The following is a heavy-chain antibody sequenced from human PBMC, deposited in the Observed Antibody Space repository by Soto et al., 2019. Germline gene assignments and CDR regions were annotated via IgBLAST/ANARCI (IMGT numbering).Heavy chain of an antibody. D-gene: IGHD3-22*01. CDR3: AKEVRYYDSSGYYYNAFDI. Sequence: GGSLRLSCAASGFTFSSYGMHWVRQAPGKGLEWVAVISYDGSNKYYADSVKGRFTISRDNSKNTLYLQMNSLRAEDTAVYYCAKEVRYYDSSGYYYNAFDIWGQGTMVTVSS. J-gene: IGHJ3*02. CDR1: GFTFSSYG. CDR2: ISYDGSNK. V-gene: IGHV3-30*18.